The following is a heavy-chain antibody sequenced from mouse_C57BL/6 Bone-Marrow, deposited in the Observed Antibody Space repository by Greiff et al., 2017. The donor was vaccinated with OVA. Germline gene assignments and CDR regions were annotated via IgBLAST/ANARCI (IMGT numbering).Heavy chain of an antibody. J-gene: IGHJ4*01. CDR1: GYTFTSYW. D-gene: IGHD2-4*01. CDR3: GTMITRYAMDY. Sequence: QVQLQQPGAELVMPGASVKLSCKASGYTFTSYWMHWVKQRPGQGLEWIGEIDPSDSYTNYNQKFKGKSTLTVDKSSSTAYMQLSSLTSEDSAVYYCGTMITRYAMDYWGQGTSVTVSS. V-gene: IGHV1-69*01. CDR2: IDPSDSYT.